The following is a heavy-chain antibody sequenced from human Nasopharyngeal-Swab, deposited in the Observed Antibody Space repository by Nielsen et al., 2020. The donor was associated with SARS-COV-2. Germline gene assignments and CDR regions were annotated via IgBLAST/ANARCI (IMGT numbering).Heavy chain of an antibody. J-gene: IGHJ4*02. V-gene: IGHV3-23*01. CDR2: ISGSGDAT. Sequence: GGSLRLSCAASGFTFTSYAMSWVRQAPGKGLEWVSGISGSGDATYYADSVKGRFTISRDNSKYTLYLQMNSLRAEDTAVYYCAKDRGVGALDYWGQGTLVTVSS. D-gene: IGHD1-26*01. CDR1: GFTFTSYA. CDR3: AKDRGVGALDY.